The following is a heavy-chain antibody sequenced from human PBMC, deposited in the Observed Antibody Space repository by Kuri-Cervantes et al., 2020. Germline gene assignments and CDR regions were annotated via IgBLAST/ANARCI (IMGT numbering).Heavy chain of an antibody. CDR1: GFTFSSYS. V-gene: IGHV3-21*01. D-gene: IGHD2-2*01. CDR2: ISSSSSYI. Sequence: GESLKISCAASGFTFSSYSMNWVRQAPGKGLEWVSSISSSSSYIYYADSVKGRFTISRDNAKNSPYLQMNSLRAEGTAVYYCARDQPGHRYWGQGTLVTVSS. J-gene: IGHJ4*02. CDR3: ARDQPGHRY.